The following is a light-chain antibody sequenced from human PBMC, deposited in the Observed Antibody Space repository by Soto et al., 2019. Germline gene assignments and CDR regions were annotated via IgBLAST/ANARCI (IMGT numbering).Light chain of an antibody. CDR2: DNN. CDR3: GTWDNSLSVVV. Sequence: QSVLTQPPSVSAAPGQKVTISCSGSSSNIGNNYVFWYQQLPGTAPKLLIYDNNNRPSGIPDRFSGSKSGTSATLGITGLQTGDEADYYCGTWDNSLSVVVFGGGTQLTVL. J-gene: IGLJ2*01. V-gene: IGLV1-51*01. CDR1: SSNIGNNY.